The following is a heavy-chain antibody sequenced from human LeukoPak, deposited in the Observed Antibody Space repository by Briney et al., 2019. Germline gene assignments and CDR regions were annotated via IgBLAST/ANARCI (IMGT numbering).Heavy chain of an antibody. Sequence: GASVKVSCKASGYTFTGYYMHWVRQAPGQGLEWMGWINPNSGGTNYARKFQGRVTMTRDTSISTAYMELSRLRSDDTAVYYCARGPGRYDFWSGYYMDYWGQGTLVTVSS. CDR3: ARGPGRYDFWSGYYMDY. CDR1: GYTFTGYY. J-gene: IGHJ4*02. CDR2: INPNSGGT. V-gene: IGHV1-2*02. D-gene: IGHD3-3*01.